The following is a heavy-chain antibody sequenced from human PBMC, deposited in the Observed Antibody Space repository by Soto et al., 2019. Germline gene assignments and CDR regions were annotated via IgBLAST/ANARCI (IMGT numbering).Heavy chain of an antibody. V-gene: IGHV4-34*01. Sequence: QVQLQQWGAGLLKPSETLSLTCAVYGGSFSGYYWSWIRQPPGKGLEWIGEINHSGSTNYNRSLKSRVTVSVDTSKNQFSLKLSSVTAADTAVYYCARKRYCSGGSCHGWFDPWGQGTLVTVSS. CDR3: ARKRYCSGGSCHGWFDP. D-gene: IGHD2-15*01. CDR2: INHSGST. CDR1: GGSFSGYY. J-gene: IGHJ5*02.